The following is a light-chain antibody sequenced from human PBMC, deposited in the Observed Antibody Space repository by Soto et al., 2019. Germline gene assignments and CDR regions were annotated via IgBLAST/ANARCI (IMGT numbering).Light chain of an antibody. V-gene: IGKV1-39*01. CDR2: AAS. Sequence: DIQMTQSPSSLSASVGDRVTVTCRASQSIVNYLNWYQHKPGKAPKLLIYAASSLQSGVPSRFSGRGSGTDFTLIISSLQPEDFASYYCQQTYSAPLTFGGGTKVES. J-gene: IGKJ4*01. CDR3: QQTYSAPLT. CDR1: QSIVNY.